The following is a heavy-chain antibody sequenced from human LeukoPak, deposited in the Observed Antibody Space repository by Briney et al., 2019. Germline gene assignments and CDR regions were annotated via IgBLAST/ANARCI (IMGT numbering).Heavy chain of an antibody. CDR2: ISSNGGST. J-gene: IGHJ4*02. CDR1: GFTFSSYA. CDR3: AKDLQQWLAFTFDY. V-gene: IGHV3-64*01. Sequence: GGSLRLSCAASGFTFSSYAMHWVRQAPGKGLEYVSAISSNGGSTYYANSVKGRFTISRDNSKNTLYLQMNSLRAEDTAVYYCAKDLQQWLAFTFDYWGQGTLVTVSS. D-gene: IGHD6-19*01.